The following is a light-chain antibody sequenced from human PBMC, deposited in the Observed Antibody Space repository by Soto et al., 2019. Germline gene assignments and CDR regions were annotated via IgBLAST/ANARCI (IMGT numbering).Light chain of an antibody. J-gene: IGKJ2*01. CDR2: DAS. CDR1: QSVSSY. CDR3: QQYSNWPPLYT. Sequence: EIVMTQSTATLSVSPGERATLSCRASQSVSSYLAWYQQKPGLPPRLLIYDASTMATGIPDRFSGSGSGTDFTLTISSLQSADFAVYYCQQYSNWPPLYTFGRGTKLEIK. V-gene: IGKV3-15*01.